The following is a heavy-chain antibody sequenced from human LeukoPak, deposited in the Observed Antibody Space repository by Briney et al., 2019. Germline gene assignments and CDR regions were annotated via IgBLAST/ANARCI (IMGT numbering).Heavy chain of an antibody. J-gene: IGHJ5*02. CDR2: INPNSDGT. CDR1: GYTFTGYY. Sequence: EASVKVSCKASGYTFTGYYMHWVRQAPGQGLEWMGWINPNSDGTNYAQKFQGRVTMTRDTSISTAYMELSRLRSDDAAVYYCASDGDSSGESWFDPWGQGTLVTVSS. CDR3: ASDGDSSGESWFDP. V-gene: IGHV1-2*02. D-gene: IGHD3-22*01.